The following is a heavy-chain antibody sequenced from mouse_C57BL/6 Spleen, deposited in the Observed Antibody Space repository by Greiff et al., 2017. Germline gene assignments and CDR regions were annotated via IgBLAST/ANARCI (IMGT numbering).Heavy chain of an antibody. CDR1: GFTFSDYG. V-gene: IGHV5-17*01. J-gene: IGHJ2*01. CDR2: ISSGSSTI. CDR3: ARGYFDY. Sequence: EVKVEESGGGLVKPGGSLKLSCAASGFTFSDYGMHWVRQAPEKGLEWVAYISSGSSTIYYANTVKGQFTISRDNAKNTLFLQMTSLRSEDTAMYYCARGYFDYWGQGTTLTVSS.